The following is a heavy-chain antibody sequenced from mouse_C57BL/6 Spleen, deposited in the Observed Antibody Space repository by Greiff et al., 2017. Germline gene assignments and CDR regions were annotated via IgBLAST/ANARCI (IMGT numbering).Heavy chain of an antibody. D-gene: IGHD1-1*01. V-gene: IGHV1-80*01. CDR1: GYAFSSYW. CDR2: IYPGDGDT. Sequence: VKLVESGAELVKPGASVKISCKASGYAFSSYWMNWVKQRPGKGLEWIGQIYPGDGDTNYNGKFKGKATLTADKYSSTAYMQLSSLTSEDSAVYFCARSGSSYLFAYWGQGTLVTVSA. J-gene: IGHJ3*01. CDR3: ARSGSSYLFAY.